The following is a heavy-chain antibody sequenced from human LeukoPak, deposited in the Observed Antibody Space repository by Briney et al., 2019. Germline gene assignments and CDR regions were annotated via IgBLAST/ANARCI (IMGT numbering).Heavy chain of an antibody. J-gene: IGHJ4*02. CDR2: INPNSGGT. Sequence: ASVKVSCKASGYTFTGYYMHWVRQAPGQGLEWMGWINPNSGGTNYAQKFQGRVTMTRDTSISTAYMELSRLRSDDTAVYHCARTALAAYSSGWYYFDYWGQGTLVTVSS. D-gene: IGHD6-19*01. CDR3: ARTALAAYSSGWYYFDY. V-gene: IGHV1-2*02. CDR1: GYTFTGYY.